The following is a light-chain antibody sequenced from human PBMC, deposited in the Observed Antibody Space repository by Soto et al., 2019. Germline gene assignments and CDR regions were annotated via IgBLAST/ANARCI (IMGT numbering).Light chain of an antibody. Sequence: EIVMTQSPATLSVSPGERATLSCRASQSVSSNLAWYQQKPGQAPRLLIYGASTRATGIPARFSGSGSGTEFTLTISSLQSEDFAVYYCQQFGGAFGPGTKVDNK. J-gene: IGKJ3*01. V-gene: IGKV3-15*01. CDR2: GAS. CDR3: QQFGGA. CDR1: QSVSSN.